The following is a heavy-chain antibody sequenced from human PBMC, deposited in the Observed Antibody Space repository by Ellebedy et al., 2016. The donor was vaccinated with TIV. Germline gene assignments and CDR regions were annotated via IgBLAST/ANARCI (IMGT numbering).Heavy chain of an antibody. CDR3: AREGSPLAAAGLS. CDR1: GGTFSNYV. D-gene: IGHD6-13*01. Sequence: AASVKVSCKASGGTFSNYVISWVRQAPGQGLEWMGRIIPILGIAHYAQKFQGRVTITADKSTSTAYMELSSLRADDTAVYYCAREGSPLAAAGLSWGQGTLVTVSS. J-gene: IGHJ5*02. CDR2: IIPILGIA. V-gene: IGHV1-69*04.